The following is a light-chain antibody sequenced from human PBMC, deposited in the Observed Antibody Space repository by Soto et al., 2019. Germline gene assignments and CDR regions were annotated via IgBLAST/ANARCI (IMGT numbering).Light chain of an antibody. V-gene: IGKV3-15*01. Sequence: EIVMTQSPATLSVSPGERATLSCRASQSVSSNLAWYQQKPGQAPRLLIYGASTRATGIPARFSGSGSGTEFTLTISRLQSEDFAVYYCQQYNKWPPLTFGGGTKVEIK. J-gene: IGKJ4*01. CDR3: QQYNKWPPLT. CDR2: GAS. CDR1: QSVSSN.